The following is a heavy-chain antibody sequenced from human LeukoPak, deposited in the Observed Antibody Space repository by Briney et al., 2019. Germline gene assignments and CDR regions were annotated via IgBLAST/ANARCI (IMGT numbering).Heavy chain of an antibody. Sequence: GGSLRLSCAASGFKFGIYWMAWVRQAPGKGLEWVATIDRKGGATYYMDSVKGRFTVSRDTARNSVYLELNSLRIEDTAVYCCVREDWGTFDKWGQGTMVTVSS. CDR1: GFKFGIYW. CDR2: IDRKGGAT. D-gene: IGHD3-16*01. J-gene: IGHJ1*01. CDR3: VREDWGTFDK. V-gene: IGHV3-7*01.